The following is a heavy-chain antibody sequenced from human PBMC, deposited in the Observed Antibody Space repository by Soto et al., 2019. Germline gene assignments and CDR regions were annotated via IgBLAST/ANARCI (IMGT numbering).Heavy chain of an antibody. J-gene: IGHJ6*02. CDR3: ARLKRLYYYYGMDV. CDR2: INHSGST. CDR1: GGSFSGYY. Sequence: SETLSLTCAVYGGSFSGYYWSWIRQPPGKGLEWIGEINHSGSTNYNPSLKSRVTISVDTSKNQFSLKLSSVTAADTAVYYCARLKRLYYYYGMDVWGQGTTVTV. V-gene: IGHV4-34*01.